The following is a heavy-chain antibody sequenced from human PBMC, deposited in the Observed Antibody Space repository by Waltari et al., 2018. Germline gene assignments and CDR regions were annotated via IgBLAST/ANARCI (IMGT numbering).Heavy chain of an antibody. J-gene: IGHJ6*02. CDR2: INHAGNR. D-gene: IGHD2-15*01. Sequence: QVQLQQWGAGQLQPSATLSLTCAVYGGSFSGSYWGWIRQPPGKGLGWIGEINHAGNRNYNPSLRSRVTMLIDTSRSQFSLKVNSVTAADTAVYYCVRLEDCSGPGGNCYSGDSFALDVWGQGTTVTVSS. CDR3: VRLEDCSGPGGNCYSGDSFALDV. V-gene: IGHV4-34*02. CDR1: GGSFSGSY.